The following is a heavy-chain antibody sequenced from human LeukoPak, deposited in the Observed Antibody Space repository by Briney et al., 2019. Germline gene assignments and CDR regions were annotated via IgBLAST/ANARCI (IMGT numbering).Heavy chain of an antibody. CDR3: ARGASTFPFDY. J-gene: IGHJ4*02. Sequence: PSETLSLTCTVSGGSISSSYWWTWVRQPPGKGLEWIGEIYHSGSTNYNPSLESRASISVDKSKNQFSLKLSSVTAADTAVYYCARGASTFPFDYWGQGTLVTVSS. V-gene: IGHV4-4*02. CDR2: IYHSGST. D-gene: IGHD3-16*01. CDR1: GGSISSSYW.